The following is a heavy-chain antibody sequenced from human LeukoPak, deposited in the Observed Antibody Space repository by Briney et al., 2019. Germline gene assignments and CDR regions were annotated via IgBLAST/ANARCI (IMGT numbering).Heavy chain of an antibody. J-gene: IGHJ4*02. CDR3: ARDRSPYTTSAYYLDY. CDR2: ISGRTGTM. Sequence: GGSLRLSCAAAGFTFSSYSMNWVRRAPGKGLEWISYISGRTGTMYYADSVQGRFTISRDNAKNSLYLQLNSLRDEDTAVYYCARDRSPYTTSAYYLDYWGQGTLVTVSS. CDR1: GFTFSSYS. V-gene: IGHV3-48*02. D-gene: IGHD3-22*01.